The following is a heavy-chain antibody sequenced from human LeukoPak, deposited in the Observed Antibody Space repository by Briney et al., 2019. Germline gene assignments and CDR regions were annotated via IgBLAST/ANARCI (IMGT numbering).Heavy chain of an antibody. D-gene: IGHD2-8*01. Sequence: ASVKVSCTASGYTFTDYYIHWMRQAPGQGFEWMGWISPNRGATDSAQTFQGRVTMTRDTSSSTAYMELRSLRSDDTAVYYCARRTTAMVNDYWGQGTLVTVSS. J-gene: IGHJ4*02. V-gene: IGHV1-2*02. CDR3: ARRTTAMVNDY. CDR2: ISPNRGAT. CDR1: GYTFTDYY.